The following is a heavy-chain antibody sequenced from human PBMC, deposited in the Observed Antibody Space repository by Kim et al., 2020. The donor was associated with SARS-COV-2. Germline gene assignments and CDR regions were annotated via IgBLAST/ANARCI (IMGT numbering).Heavy chain of an antibody. J-gene: IGHJ2*01. CDR1: GGSISSYY. CDR2: IYYSGST. V-gene: IGHV4-59*01. D-gene: IGHD3-10*01. CDR3: ARDPLWFGGEIRKGWYFDL. Sequence: SETLSLTCTVSGGSISSYYWSWIRQPPGKGLEWIGYIYYSGSTNYNPSLKSRVTISVDTSKNQFSLKLSSVTAADTAVYYCARDPLWFGGEIRKGWYFDLWGRGTLVTVSS.